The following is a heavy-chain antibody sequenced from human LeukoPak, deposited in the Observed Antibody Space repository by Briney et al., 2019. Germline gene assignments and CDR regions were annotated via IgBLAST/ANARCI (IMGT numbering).Heavy chain of an antibody. J-gene: IGHJ4*02. V-gene: IGHV4-39*01. CDR3: TRHGLAYCGGDCSFDH. CDR2: IYYDGST. CDR1: GGSISSSTYY. Sequence: SETLSLTCTVSGGSISSSTYYWGWIRQPPGKGLEWIGSIYYDGSTNYNPSLKSRVNISVDTSKNQFSLKLASVTAADTVMYYCTRHGLAYCGGDCSFDHWGQGTLVTVSS. D-gene: IGHD2-21*02.